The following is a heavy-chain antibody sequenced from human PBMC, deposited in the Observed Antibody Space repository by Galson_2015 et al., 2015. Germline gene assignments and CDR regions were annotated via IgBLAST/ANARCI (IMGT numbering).Heavy chain of an antibody. CDR3: ARVPYYYGSANYWPPNDH. Sequence: SVKVSCKASGCTFSNYGISWVRQAPGQGLEWMGGIIPVIGTVNFAQKFQGRVTITADKSTSTAYMELSSLRSEDTAMYYCARVPYYYGSANYWPPNDHWGQGTLVTVSS. D-gene: IGHD3-10*01. CDR2: IIPVIGTV. V-gene: IGHV1-69*06. J-gene: IGHJ4*02. CDR1: GCTFSNYG.